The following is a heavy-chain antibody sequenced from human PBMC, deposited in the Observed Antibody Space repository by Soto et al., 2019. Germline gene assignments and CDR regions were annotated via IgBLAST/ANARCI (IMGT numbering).Heavy chain of an antibody. CDR2: IIPTFRTP. D-gene: IGHD5-12*01. V-gene: IGHV1-69*13. J-gene: IGHJ5*02. CDR3: ARHYVDIVASVTNWFDP. Sequence: SVKVSCKASGGTFSKFGISWVRQVPGQGLEWMGGIIPTFRTPNYAQKFQGRVTITADDSSSTAYMELGSLKSEDTAVYYCARHYVDIVASVTNWFDPWGQGTLVTSPQ. CDR1: GGTFSKFG.